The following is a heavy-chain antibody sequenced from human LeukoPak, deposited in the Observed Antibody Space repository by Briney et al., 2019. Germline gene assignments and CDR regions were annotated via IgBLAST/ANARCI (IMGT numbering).Heavy chain of an antibody. CDR1: GGSFSGYY. J-gene: IGHJ2*01. Sequence: PSETLSLTCAVYGGSFSGYYWSWIRQPPGKGLEWIGEINHSGSTNYNPSLRSRVTISVDTSKNQFSLKLSSVTAADTAVYYCARHLSGSYPFYWYFDLWGRGTLVTVSS. CDR3: ARHLSGSYPFYWYFDL. CDR2: INHSGST. D-gene: IGHD1-26*01. V-gene: IGHV4-34*01.